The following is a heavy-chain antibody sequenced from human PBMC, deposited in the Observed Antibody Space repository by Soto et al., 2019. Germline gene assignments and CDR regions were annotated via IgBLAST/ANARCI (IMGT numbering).Heavy chain of an antibody. CDR2: IGESDGDS. D-gene: IGHD1-1*01. CDR1: GFTRTNYA. CDR3: AKEQLERHFAFDY. V-gene: IGHV3-23*01. Sequence: VGSLRLSCAAGGFTRTNYAMSCVRQDPGKGLEWVSGIGESDGDSYHADSVSGRFTISRDNDKSTLYLQMSSLRPEDTAVYFCAKEQLERHFAFDYWGQRALVTVSS. J-gene: IGHJ4*02.